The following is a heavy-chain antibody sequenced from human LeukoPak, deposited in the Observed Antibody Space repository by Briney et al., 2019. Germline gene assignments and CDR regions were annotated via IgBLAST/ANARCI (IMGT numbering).Heavy chain of an antibody. CDR3: AREVFGELFGEYYMDV. J-gene: IGHJ6*03. V-gene: IGHV4-61*02. CDR1: GGSISSGSYY. CDR2: IYTSGST. Sequence: SETLSLTCTVSGGSISSGSYYWSWIRQPAGKGLEWIGRIYTSGSTNYNPSLKSRVTISVDTSKNQFSLKLSSVTAADTAVYYCAREVFGELFGEYYMDVWGKGTTVTISS. D-gene: IGHD3-10*02.